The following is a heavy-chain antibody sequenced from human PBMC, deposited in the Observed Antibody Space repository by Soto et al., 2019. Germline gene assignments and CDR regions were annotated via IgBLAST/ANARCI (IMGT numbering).Heavy chain of an antibody. CDR1: GGTFSNYA. CDR3: ASWLKEAGIGGNSYYGMDV. Sequence: QVQLVQSGAEVKKPGSSVKVSCKASGGTFSNYAFSWVRQAPGQGLEWLGGIMPIFGRADYAQKFRDRVTITADESTSTAHMELSSLRSEDTAVYYCASWLKEAGIGGNSYYGMDVWGQGTTVTVSS. CDR2: IMPIFGRA. V-gene: IGHV1-69*12. D-gene: IGHD6-19*01. J-gene: IGHJ6*02.